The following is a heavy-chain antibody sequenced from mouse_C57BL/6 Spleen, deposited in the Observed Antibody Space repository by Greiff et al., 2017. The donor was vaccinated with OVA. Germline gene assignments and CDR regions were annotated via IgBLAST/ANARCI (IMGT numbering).Heavy chain of an antibody. V-gene: IGHV1-52*01. J-gene: IGHJ2*01. Sequence: VQLQQPGAELVRPGSSVKLSCKASGYTFTSYWMHWVKQRPIQGLEWIGNIDPSDSETHYNQKFKDKATLTVDKSSSTAYMQLSRLTSKDSAFYDCAVRAYYSNYVGYFDYWGQGTTLTVSS. CDR3: AVRAYYSNYVGYFDY. CDR2: IDPSDSET. D-gene: IGHD2-5*01. CDR1: GYTFTSYW.